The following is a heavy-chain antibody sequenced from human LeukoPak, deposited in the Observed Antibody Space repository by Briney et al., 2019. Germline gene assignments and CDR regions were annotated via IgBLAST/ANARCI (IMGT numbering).Heavy chain of an antibody. CDR2: ISSSSSTI. J-gene: IGHJ4*02. V-gene: IGHV3-48*02. CDR1: GFTFSSYS. CDR3: ARENWGRCWGSGGSCYETNFDY. D-gene: IGHD2-15*01. Sequence: PGGSLRLSCAASGFTFSSYSMNWVRQAPGKGLEWVSYISSSSSTIYYADSVKGRFTISRDNAKNSLYLQMNSLRDEDTAVYYCARENWGRCWGSGGSCYETNFDYWGQGTLVTVSS.